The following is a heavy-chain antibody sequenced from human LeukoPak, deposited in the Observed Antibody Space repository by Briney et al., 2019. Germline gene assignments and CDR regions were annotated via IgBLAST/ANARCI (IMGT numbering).Heavy chain of an antibody. CDR1: GGSMSSSRYY. V-gene: IGHV4-39*01. Sequence: SETLSLTCGVSGGSMSSSRYYWGWLRPPPGKGLDWIGSMYYIGSTYYNPSLKRRVTISVDSSKNQCSLKLSSATAADTAVYYCARHGTVTHRFDYWGQGTLVTVSS. CDR3: ARHGTVTHRFDY. J-gene: IGHJ4*02. CDR2: MYYIGST. D-gene: IGHD4-17*01.